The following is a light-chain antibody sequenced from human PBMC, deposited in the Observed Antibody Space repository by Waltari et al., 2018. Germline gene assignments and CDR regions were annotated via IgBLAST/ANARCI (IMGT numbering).Light chain of an antibody. CDR1: QSVFYANNKNY. V-gene: IGKV4-1*01. Sequence: DIVMTQSPDSLGVSLGERATIHCKSSQSVFYANNKNYLAWYQQRPGQPPNLPIYWASTPASGVPDRFSGSGSGTDFTLTISSLQAEDAAIYYCQQCYGSPYTFGQGTKLDI. CDR3: QQCYGSPYT. J-gene: IGKJ2*01. CDR2: WAS.